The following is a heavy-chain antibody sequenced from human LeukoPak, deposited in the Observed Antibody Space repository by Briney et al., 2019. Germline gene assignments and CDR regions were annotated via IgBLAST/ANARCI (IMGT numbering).Heavy chain of an antibody. Sequence: SETLSLTCTVSGGSISSYYWSWIRQPAGKGLEWIGRIYTSGSTNYNPSLKSRVTMSVDTSKNQFSLKLSSVTAADTAVYYCARVDTAMSNLYYFDYWGQGTLVTVSS. CDR1: GGSISSYY. J-gene: IGHJ4*02. CDR3: ARVDTAMSNLYYFDY. D-gene: IGHD5-18*01. CDR2: IYTSGST. V-gene: IGHV4-4*07.